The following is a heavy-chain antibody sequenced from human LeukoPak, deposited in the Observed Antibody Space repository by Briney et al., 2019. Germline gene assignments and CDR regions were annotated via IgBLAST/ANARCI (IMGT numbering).Heavy chain of an antibody. V-gene: IGHV1-3*01. J-gene: IGHJ5*02. CDR3: ARDGTGYDFWSGSQNWFDP. D-gene: IGHD3-3*01. CDR1: GYSFTDYA. CDR2: INAGNGNT. Sequence: ASVKVSCKASGYSFTDYAMHWVRQAPGQRLEWMGWINAGNGNTKYSQKFQGRVTITRDTSASTAYMELSSLRSEDTAVYYCARDGTGYDFWSGSQNWFDPWGQGTLVTVSS.